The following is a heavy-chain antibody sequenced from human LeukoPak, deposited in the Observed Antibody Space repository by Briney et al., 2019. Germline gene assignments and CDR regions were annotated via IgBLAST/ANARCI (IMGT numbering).Heavy chain of an antibody. CDR2: INPNSGAT. Sequence: ASVKVSCRASGYTFTDFSDYYIHWVRQAPGQGLEWMGWINPNSGATYYAHKFQGRVTMTRDTSINTAYMELSRLTSDDTVVYFCVRVSTGWYFDYWGQGTLVSASS. J-gene: IGHJ4*02. D-gene: IGHD6-19*01. CDR1: GYTFTDFSDYY. CDR3: VRVSTGWYFDY. V-gene: IGHV1-2*02.